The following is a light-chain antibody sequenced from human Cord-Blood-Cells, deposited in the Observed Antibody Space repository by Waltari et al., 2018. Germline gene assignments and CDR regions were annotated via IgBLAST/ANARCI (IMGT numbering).Light chain of an antibody. CDR2: LGS. Sequence: DIVMTQSPLSLPVTPGEPASISCRSSQSLLHSNGYNYLDWYLQKPGQSPQLLIYLGSDRGSGVPDRFSGSGSGTDFTLKISRGEAEDVGVYYCMQALQTSYTFGQGTKREIK. J-gene: IGKJ2*01. CDR1: QSLLHSNGYNY. V-gene: IGKV2-28*01. CDR3: MQALQTSYT.